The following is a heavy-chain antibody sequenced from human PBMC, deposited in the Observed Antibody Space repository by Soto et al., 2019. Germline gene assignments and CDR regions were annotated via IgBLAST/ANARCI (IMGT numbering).Heavy chain of an antibody. CDR2: IYYSGST. J-gene: IGHJ5*02. Sequence: PSETLSLTCTVSGGSISSGGYYWSWIRQHPGKGLEWIGYIYYSGSTYYNPSLKSRVTISVDTSKNQFSLKLSSVTAADTAVYYCARGKWRDGSGSSGTNWFDPWGQGTLVTVSS. CDR3: ARGKWRDGSGSSGTNWFDP. CDR1: GGSISSGGYY. D-gene: IGHD3-10*01. V-gene: IGHV4-31*03.